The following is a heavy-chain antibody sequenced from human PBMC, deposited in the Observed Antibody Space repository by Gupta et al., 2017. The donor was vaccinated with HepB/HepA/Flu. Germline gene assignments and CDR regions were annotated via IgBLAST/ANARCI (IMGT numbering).Heavy chain of an antibody. CDR2: IIPIFGTP. V-gene: IGHV1-69*01. CDR3: STLQQPFFYYMDV. CDR1: GGAFSTPS. J-gene: IGHJ6*03. D-gene: IGHD1/OR15-1a*01. Sequence: QVHLVQSGTEVKKPGSSVKVSCKASGGAFSTPSISWMRQAPGQAPEWVGGIIPIFGTPSYTQKFQGRVTITADESRGTAYMQINSLTSEDTAMYYCSTLQQPFFYYMDVWGNGTTVIVTS.